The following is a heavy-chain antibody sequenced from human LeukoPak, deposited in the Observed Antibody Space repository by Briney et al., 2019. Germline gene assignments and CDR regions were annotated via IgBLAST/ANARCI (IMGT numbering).Heavy chain of an antibody. CDR1: GFSLSTRGVG. CDR3: AHANIVVVVAATPFDY. Sequence: SGPTLVNPTQTLTLTCTFSGFSLSTRGVGVGWIRQPPGKALEWLSLIYWDDDKRYSPSLKSRLTITKDTSKNQVVLTMNNMDPVDTATYYCAHANIVVVVAATPFDYWGQGTLVTVSS. D-gene: IGHD2-15*01. V-gene: IGHV2-5*02. J-gene: IGHJ4*02. CDR2: IYWDDDK.